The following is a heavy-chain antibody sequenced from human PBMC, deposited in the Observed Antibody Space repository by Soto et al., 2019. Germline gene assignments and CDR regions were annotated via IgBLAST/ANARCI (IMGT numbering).Heavy chain of an antibody. CDR2: IKSKTDGGTT. V-gene: IGHV3-15*01. Sequence: EVQLVESGGGLVKPGGSLRLSCAASGFTFSNAWMSWVRQAPGKGLEWVGRIKSKTDGGTTDYAAPVKGRFTISRDDSKNTLYLQMNSLKTEDTAVYYCTKDAPAYGMDVWGQGTTVTVSS. CDR1: GFTFSNAW. J-gene: IGHJ6*02. CDR3: TKDAPAYGMDV.